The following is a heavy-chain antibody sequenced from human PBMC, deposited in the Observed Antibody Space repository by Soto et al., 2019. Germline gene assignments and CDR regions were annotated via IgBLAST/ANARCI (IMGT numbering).Heavy chain of an antibody. CDR3: AREVVEVVETTSLWFDP. CDR1: GDTFSSYA. D-gene: IGHD2-15*01. Sequence: ASVKVSCKASGDTFSSYAFSWVRQAPGQGLEWMGWISAYNGNTNFAENLQGRVTMTTDTSTSTAYMELMSLRSDDTAVYYCAREVVEVVETTSLWFDPWGQGTRVTVSA. CDR2: ISAYNGNT. V-gene: IGHV1-18*01. J-gene: IGHJ5*02.